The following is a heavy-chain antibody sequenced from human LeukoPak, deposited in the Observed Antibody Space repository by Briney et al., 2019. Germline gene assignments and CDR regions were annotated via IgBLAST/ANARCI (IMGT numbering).Heavy chain of an antibody. CDR2: IYYSGST. CDR3: ARERGGDYYDSSGYGFDY. Sequence: SETLSLTCTVSGGPITSGAFYWSWIRQLPGKGLEWIGYIYYSGSTNYNPSLKSRVTISVDTSKNQFSLKLSSVTAADTAVYYCARERGGDYYDSSGYGFDYWGQGTLVTVSS. J-gene: IGHJ4*02. CDR1: GGPITSGAFY. V-gene: IGHV4-61*08. D-gene: IGHD3-22*01.